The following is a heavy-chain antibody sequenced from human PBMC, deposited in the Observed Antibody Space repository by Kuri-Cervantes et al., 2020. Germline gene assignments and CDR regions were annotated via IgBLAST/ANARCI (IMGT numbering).Heavy chain of an antibody. CDR1: GGSISSSSYY. V-gene: IGHV4-39*01. Sequence: SETLSLTCTVSGGSISSSSYYWGWIRQPPGKGLEWIGNIYYSGSTYYNPSLKSRVTISVDTSKNQFSLKLSSVTAADTAVYYCARRHIVVVPAAYMDYCMDVWGQGTTVTVSS. J-gene: IGHJ6*02. CDR2: IYYSGST. CDR3: ARRHIVVVPAAYMDYCMDV. D-gene: IGHD2-2*01.